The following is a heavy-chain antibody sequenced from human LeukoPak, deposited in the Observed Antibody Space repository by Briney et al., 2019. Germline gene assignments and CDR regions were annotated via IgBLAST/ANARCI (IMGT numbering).Heavy chain of an antibody. Sequence: GGSLRLSCAASGFTFSNYWMSWVRQAPGKGLEWVADIKQDGSVKSYVDSVKGRFTISRDNAQNSLYLQMNSLRAEDTAVYYCAELGITMIGGVWGKGTTVTISS. D-gene: IGHD3-10*02. CDR2: IKQDGSVK. V-gene: IGHV3-7*01. CDR1: GFTFSNYW. CDR3: AELGITMIGGV. J-gene: IGHJ6*04.